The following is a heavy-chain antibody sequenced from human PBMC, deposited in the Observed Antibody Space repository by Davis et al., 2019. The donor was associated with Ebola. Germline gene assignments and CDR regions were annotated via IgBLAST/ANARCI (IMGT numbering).Heavy chain of an antibody. CDR3: ARDEIAVADPDAFDI. CDR1: GGTFSSYA. J-gene: IGHJ3*02. D-gene: IGHD6-19*01. CDR2: VIPILGIA. V-gene: IGHV1-69*04. Sequence: SVKVSCKASGGTFSSYAISWVRQAPGQGLEWMGRVIPILGIANYAQKFQGRVTITADKSTSTAYMQLSSLRSEDTAVYYCARDEIAVADPDAFDIWGQGTMVTVSS.